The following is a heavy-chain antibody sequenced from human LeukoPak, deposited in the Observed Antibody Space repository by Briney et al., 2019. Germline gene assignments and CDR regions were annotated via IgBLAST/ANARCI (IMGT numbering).Heavy chain of an antibody. V-gene: IGHV4-30-4*01. CDR2: IYYSGST. J-gene: IGHJ4*02. CDR3: ARVPYYYGSGSYYNDY. D-gene: IGHD3-10*01. Sequence: SETLSLTCTVSGGSISSYYWSWIRQPPGKGLEWIGYIYYSGSTYYNPSLKSRVTISVDTSKNQFSLKLSSVTAADTAVYYCARVPYYYGSGSYYNDYWGQGTLVTVSS. CDR1: GGSISSYY.